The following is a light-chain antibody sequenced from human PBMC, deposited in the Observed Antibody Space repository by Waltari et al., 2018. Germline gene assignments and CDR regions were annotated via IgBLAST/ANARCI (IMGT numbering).Light chain of an antibody. CDR3: QHYVSLPVT. Sequence: SCRARQSIGRSLAWYKQKPGQPPRLLIYGTSNRATGIPDRFSGGGSATDFSLTISRLEPEDVAMYYCQHYVSLPVTFGQGTKVEIK. CDR2: GTS. CDR1: QSIGRS. J-gene: IGKJ1*01. V-gene: IGKV3-20*01.